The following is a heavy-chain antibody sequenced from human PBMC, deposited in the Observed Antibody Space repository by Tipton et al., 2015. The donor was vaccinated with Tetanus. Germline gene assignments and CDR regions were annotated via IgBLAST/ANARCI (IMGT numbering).Heavy chain of an antibody. CDR3: ARHVRGYSGYDFDY. J-gene: IGHJ4*02. Sequence: LRLSCTVSGGSISSYYWSWIRQPPGKGLEWIGYIYYSGSTNYNPSLKSRVTISVDASKNQFSLKLSSVTAADTAVYYCARHVRGYSGYDFDYWGQGTLVTVSP. CDR1: GGSISSYY. V-gene: IGHV4-59*08. D-gene: IGHD5-12*01. CDR2: IYYSGST.